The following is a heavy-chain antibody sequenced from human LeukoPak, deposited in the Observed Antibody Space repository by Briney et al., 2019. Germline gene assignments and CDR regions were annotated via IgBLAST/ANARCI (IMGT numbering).Heavy chain of an antibody. CDR3: ARGVWQQLVNWFDP. CDR1: GGSFSGYY. D-gene: IGHD6-13*01. CDR2: INHSGST. J-gene: IGHJ5*02. V-gene: IGHV4-34*01. Sequence: PSETLSLTCAVYGGSFSGYYWSWIRQPPGKGLEWIGEINHSGSTNYNPSLKSRVTISVDTSKNQFSLKLSSVTAADTAVYYCARGVWQQLVNWFDPWGQGTLVTVSP.